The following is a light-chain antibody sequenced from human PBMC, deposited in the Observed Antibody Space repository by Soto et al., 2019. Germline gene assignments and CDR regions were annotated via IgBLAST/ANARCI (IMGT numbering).Light chain of an antibody. CDR1: QRISSY. Sequence: DILMTQSPSSLSASVGDRVTITCRASQRISSYLNWYQQKPGKAPKLLIYAASSLQSGVPSRFSGSGSGTDFTLTISSLQPEDFATYYCQQSYSTPFPFGPGTKVDIK. CDR2: AAS. J-gene: IGKJ3*01. V-gene: IGKV1-39*01. CDR3: QQSYSTPFP.